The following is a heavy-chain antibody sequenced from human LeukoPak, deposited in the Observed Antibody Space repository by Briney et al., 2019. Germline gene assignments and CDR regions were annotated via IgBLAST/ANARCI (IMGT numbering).Heavy chain of an antibody. CDR1: GGSISSYY. V-gene: IGHV4-59*01. CDR2: IYYSGST. Sequence: PSETLSLTCTVSGGSISSYYWSWIRQPPGKGLEWIGYIYYSGSTNYNPSLKSRVTISVDTSKNQFSLKLSSVTAADTAIYYCAKVGRSGSSLPFDYWGQGTLVTVSS. J-gene: IGHJ4*02. CDR3: AKVGRSGSSLPFDY. D-gene: IGHD2-15*01.